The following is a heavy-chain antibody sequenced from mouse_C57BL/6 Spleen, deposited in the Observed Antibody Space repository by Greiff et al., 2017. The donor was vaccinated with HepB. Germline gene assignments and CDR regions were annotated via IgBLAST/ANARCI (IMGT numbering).Heavy chain of an antibody. Sequence: DVKLVESGGGLVQPKGSLKLSCAASGFSFNTYAMNWVRQAPGKGLEWVARIRSKSNNYATYYADSVKDRFTISRDDSESMLYLQMNNLKTEDTAMYYCVRHVWFAYWGQGTLVTVSA. CDR2: IRSKSNNYAT. V-gene: IGHV10-1*01. CDR1: GFSFNTYA. CDR3: VRHVWFAY. J-gene: IGHJ3*01.